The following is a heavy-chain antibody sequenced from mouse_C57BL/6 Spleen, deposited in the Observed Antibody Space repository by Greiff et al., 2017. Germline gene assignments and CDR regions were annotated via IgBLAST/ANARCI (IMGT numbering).Heavy chain of an antibody. CDR1: GYTFTSYW. Sequence: VQLQQPGAELVKPGASVKMSCKASGYTFTSYWITWVKQRPGQGLEWIGDIYPGSGSTNYNAKFKSKATLTVDTSSSTAYMQLSSLTSEDSAVYYSARRKNWETDWYFDVWGTGTTVTVSS. J-gene: IGHJ1*03. D-gene: IGHD4-1*01. V-gene: IGHV1-55*01. CDR3: ARRKNWETDWYFDV. CDR2: IYPGSGST.